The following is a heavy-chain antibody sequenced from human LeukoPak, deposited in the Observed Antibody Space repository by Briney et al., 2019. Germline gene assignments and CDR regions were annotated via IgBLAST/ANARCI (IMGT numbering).Heavy chain of an antibody. D-gene: IGHD2-8*01. J-gene: IGHJ5*02. CDR2: IYPGDSDT. CDR1: GYRFTSYW. V-gene: IGHV5-51*01. CDR3: ARGNPGCTNGVCHWFDP. Sequence: KTGESLKISCKGSGYRFTSYWIGWVRQMPGKGLEWLGVIYPGDSDTRYSPSFQGQVTISADKSISTAYLQWSSLKAADTAMYYCARGNPGCTNGVCHWFDPWGQGTLVTVSS.